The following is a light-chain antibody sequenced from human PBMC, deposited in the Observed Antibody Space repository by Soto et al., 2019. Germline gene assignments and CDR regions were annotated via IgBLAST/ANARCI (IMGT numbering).Light chain of an antibody. Sequence: QSVLTQPASVSGSPGQSITISCTGTSSDVGGYKYVSWYQQHPGKAPKLMIYEGSKRPSGVSDRFSGSKSGNTASLTISGLQAQDEADYFCCSYAGDSTFVFGTGTKLTVL. CDR1: SSDVGGYKY. CDR3: CSYAGDSTFV. V-gene: IGLV2-23*03. CDR2: EGS. J-gene: IGLJ1*01.